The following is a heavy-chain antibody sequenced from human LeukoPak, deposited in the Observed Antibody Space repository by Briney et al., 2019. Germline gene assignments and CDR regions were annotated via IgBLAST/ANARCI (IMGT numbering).Heavy chain of an antibody. D-gene: IGHD2-8*01. CDR1: GFTFSSYS. Sequence: GGSLRLSCAASGFTFSSYSMNWVRQAPGKGREWVSYISSSGGTIYYADSVKGRFTISRDNAKNSLYLQLNSPRAEDTALYYCAREMAVNAFDLWGQGTMVTVSS. J-gene: IGHJ3*01. CDR2: ISSSGGTI. CDR3: AREMAVNAFDL. V-gene: IGHV3-48*04.